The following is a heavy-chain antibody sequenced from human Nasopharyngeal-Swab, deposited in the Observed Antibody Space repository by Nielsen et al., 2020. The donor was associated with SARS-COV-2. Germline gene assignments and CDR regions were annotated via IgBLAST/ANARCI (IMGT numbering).Heavy chain of an antibody. CDR1: GFTFSSYW. Sequence: GESLKISCAASGFTFSSYWMHWVRQAPGKGLVWVSRINSDGSSTSYADSVKGRFTISRGNAKNTLYLQMNSLRAEDTAVYYCARGYGSYPYYYGMDVWGQGTTVTVSS. V-gene: IGHV3-74*01. CDR3: ARGYGSYPYYYGMDV. D-gene: IGHD1-26*01. CDR2: INSDGSST. J-gene: IGHJ6*02.